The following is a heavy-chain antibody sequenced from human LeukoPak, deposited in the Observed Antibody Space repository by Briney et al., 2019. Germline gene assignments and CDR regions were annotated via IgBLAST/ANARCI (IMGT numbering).Heavy chain of an antibody. J-gene: IGHJ1*01. CDR3: ARPRRGYFQH. V-gene: IGHV4-34*01. CDR2: INPSGGT. Sequence: SETLSLTCAVYGGSFSGYYWSWIRQPPGKGLEWIGEINPSGGTNYNPSLKSRVTISVDTSKNQFSLKLSSVTAADTAVYYCARPRRGYFQHWGQGTLVTVSS. CDR1: GGSFSGYY.